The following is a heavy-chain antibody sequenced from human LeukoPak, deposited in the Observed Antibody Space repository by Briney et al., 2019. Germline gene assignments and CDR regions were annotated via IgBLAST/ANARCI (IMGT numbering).Heavy chain of an antibody. D-gene: IGHD1-14*01. J-gene: IGHJ3*02. Sequence: SETLSLTCAVYGGSFSSYYWSWIRQPPGKGLEWIGYIYYSGGTNYNPSLKSRVTISADTSKNQFSLRLSSVTAADTAVYYCARGLNNRKSGRRFDVFEIWGQGTMVTVSS. CDR1: GGSFSSYY. CDR3: ARGLNNRKSGRRFDVFEI. V-gene: IGHV4-59*01. CDR2: IYYSGGT.